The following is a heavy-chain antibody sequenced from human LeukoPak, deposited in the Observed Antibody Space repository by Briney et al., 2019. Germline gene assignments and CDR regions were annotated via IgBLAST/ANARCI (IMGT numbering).Heavy chain of an antibody. Sequence: GGSLRLPCAASGFTFSSYGMHWVRQAPGKGLEWVAVISYDGSNKYYADSVKGRFTISRDNSKNTLYLQMNSLRAEDTAVYYCAKDRYYYGSGSYYNVGYWGQGTLVTVSS. D-gene: IGHD3-10*01. V-gene: IGHV3-30*18. CDR3: AKDRYYYGSGSYYNVGY. J-gene: IGHJ4*02. CDR1: GFTFSSYG. CDR2: ISYDGSNK.